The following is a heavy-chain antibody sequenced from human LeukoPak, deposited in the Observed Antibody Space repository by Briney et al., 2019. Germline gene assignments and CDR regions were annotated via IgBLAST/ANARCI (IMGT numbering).Heavy chain of an antibody. J-gene: IGHJ4*02. CDR1: GFTFSSYA. D-gene: IGHD3-22*01. V-gene: IGHV3-23*01. CDR3: ARADYYDSSGYYGY. CDR2: ISGSGGST. Sequence: TGGSLRLSCAASGFTFSSYAMSWVRQAPGKGLEWVSAISGSGGSTYYADSVKGRFTISRDNSKNTLYLQMNSLRAEDTAVYYCARADYYDSSGYYGYWGQGTLVTVSS.